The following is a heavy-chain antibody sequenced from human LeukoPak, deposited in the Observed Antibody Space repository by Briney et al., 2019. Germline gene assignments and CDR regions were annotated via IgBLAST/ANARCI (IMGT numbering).Heavy chain of an antibody. CDR1: GFTFSSYS. CDR3: ARDRYSSSPVFDY. V-gene: IGHV3-21*01. D-gene: IGHD6-6*01. CDR2: ISSSSSYI. J-gene: IGHJ4*02. Sequence: GGSLRLSCAASGFTFSSYSMNWVRQAPGKGLEWVSSISSSSSYIYYADSVKGRFTISRDNAKNSLYLQMNSLRAEDTAVYYCARDRYSSSPVFDYWGQGTLVTVSS.